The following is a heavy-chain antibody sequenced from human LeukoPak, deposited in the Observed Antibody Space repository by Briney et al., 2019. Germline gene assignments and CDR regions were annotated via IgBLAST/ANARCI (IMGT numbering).Heavy chain of an antibody. CDR2: ISPGDSDT. J-gene: IGHJ4*02. Sequence: PGESLKISCKGSGYSFTSYWIGWVRQMPGKGLEWMGIISPGDSDTRYSPSFQGQVTISADKSTGTAYLQWSSLKASDTAVYFCAIRLRLATPFDFWGRGTLVTVSS. CDR1: GYSFTSYW. D-gene: IGHD5-12*01. CDR3: AIRLRLATPFDF. V-gene: IGHV5-51*01.